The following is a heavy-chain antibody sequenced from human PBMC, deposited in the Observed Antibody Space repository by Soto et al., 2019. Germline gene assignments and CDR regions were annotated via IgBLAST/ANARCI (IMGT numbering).Heavy chain of an antibody. V-gene: IGHV4-31*03. CDR3: ARDHRYYDSSGYYYVSAAFDI. CDR1: GGSISSGGYY. Sequence: SETLFLTCTVSGGSISSGGYYWSWNRQHPGKGLEWIGYIYYSGSTYYNPSLKSRVTISVDTSKNQFSLKLSSVTAADTAVYYCARDHRYYDSSGYYYVSAAFDIWGQGTMVTVSS. D-gene: IGHD3-22*01. J-gene: IGHJ3*02. CDR2: IYYSGST.